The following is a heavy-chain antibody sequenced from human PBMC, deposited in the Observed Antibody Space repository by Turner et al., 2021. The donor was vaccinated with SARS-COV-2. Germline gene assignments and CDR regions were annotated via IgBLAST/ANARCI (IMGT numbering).Heavy chain of an antibody. Sequence: QVQLVESGGCVVQPGMSLGLSCAASGFTFGRYAMHWVRQVPGKGLEWVAVISYDGSNKYYADSVKGRFTISRDNSKNTLYLQMNSLRAEDTALYYCARANSGSYYYGMDVWGQGTTVTVSS. CDR1: GFTFGRYA. CDR2: ISYDGSNK. V-gene: IGHV3-30-3*01. CDR3: ARANSGSYYYGMDV. J-gene: IGHJ6*02. D-gene: IGHD1-26*01.